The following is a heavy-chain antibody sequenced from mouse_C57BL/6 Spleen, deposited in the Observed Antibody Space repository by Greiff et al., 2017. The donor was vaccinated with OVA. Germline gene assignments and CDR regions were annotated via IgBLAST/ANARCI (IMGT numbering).Heavy chain of an antibody. CDR3: ARTLYGNYFDY. Sequence: EVQLVESGGGLVKPGGSLKLSCAASGFTFSDYGMHWVRQAPEKGLEWVAYISSGSSTIYYAYTVKGRFTISRDNAKNTLFLQMTSLRSEDTAMYYCARTLYGNYFDYWGQGTTLTVSS. D-gene: IGHD2-1*01. V-gene: IGHV5-17*01. CDR1: GFTFSDYG. J-gene: IGHJ2*01. CDR2: ISSGSSTI.